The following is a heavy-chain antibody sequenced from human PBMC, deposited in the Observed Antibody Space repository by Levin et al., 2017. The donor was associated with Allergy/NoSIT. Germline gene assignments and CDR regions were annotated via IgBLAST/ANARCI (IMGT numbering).Heavy chain of an antibody. J-gene: IGHJ4*02. CDR2: LYTDGAT. Sequence: PGGSLRLSCEASGFTVSSNHMNWVRQAPGKGLEWLSLLYTDGATYYADSVKGRFTVSRDTSRNTLYLQMNSLRPEDTAVYYCVRDLSTLVRGVIPDWGQGTLVTVSS. CDR3: VRDLSTLVRGVIPD. CDR1: GFTVSSNH. V-gene: IGHV3-66*01. D-gene: IGHD3-10*01.